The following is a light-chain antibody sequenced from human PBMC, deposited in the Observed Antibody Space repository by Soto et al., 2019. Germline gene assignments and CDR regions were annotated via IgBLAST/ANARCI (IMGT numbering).Light chain of an antibody. J-gene: IGKJ1*01. Sequence: EIVLTQSPATLSVSPGDRATLSCRASQSIGSAIAWYQQKPGQAPRLLIYDASNRATGIPARFSGSGSGTDFTLTISSLEPEDFAVYYCQQRGNRPPWTFGQGTKVDI. CDR1: QSIGSA. V-gene: IGKV3-11*01. CDR3: QQRGNRPPWT. CDR2: DAS.